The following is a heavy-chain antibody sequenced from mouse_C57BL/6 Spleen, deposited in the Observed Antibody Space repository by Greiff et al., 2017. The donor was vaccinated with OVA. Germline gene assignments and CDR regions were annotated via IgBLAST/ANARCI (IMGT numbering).Heavy chain of an antibody. J-gene: IGHJ3*01. Sequence: EVKVEESEGGLVQPGSSMKLSCTASGFTFSDYYMAWVRQVPEKGLEWVANINYDGSSTYYLDSLKSRFIISRDNAKNILYLQMSSLKSEDTATYYCARVYYDYALAYWGQGTLVTVSA. CDR2: INYDGSST. V-gene: IGHV5-16*01. CDR3: ARVYYDYALAY. CDR1: GFTFSDYY. D-gene: IGHD2-4*01.